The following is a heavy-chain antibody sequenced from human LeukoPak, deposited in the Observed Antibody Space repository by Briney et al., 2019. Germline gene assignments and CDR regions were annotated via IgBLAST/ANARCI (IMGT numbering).Heavy chain of an antibody. V-gene: IGHV4-59*01. CDR2: IYYTGST. Sequence: SVTLSLTCTVSGGSIRSYYWSWIRQPPGKGLEWIGYIYYTGSTNYSPSLKSRVTISVDTSKNQFSLRLSSVAAADTAVYYCARGSFSSGWIFDPWGQGTLVTVSS. D-gene: IGHD6-19*01. J-gene: IGHJ5*02. CDR3: ARGSFSSGWIFDP. CDR1: GGSIRSYY.